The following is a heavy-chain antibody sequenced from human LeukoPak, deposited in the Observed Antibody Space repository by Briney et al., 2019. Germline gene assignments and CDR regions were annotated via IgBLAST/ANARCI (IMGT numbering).Heavy chain of an antibody. J-gene: IGHJ3*02. CDR3: ARGTIFGVVTGDKAFVI. CDR1: GYTFTSYG. V-gene: IGHV1-18*01. Sequence: ASVNVSCTASGYTFTSYGISWVRQAPGQGHEWMGWISAYNGNTNYAQKLQGRVTMTTDTSTSTAYMELRSLRSDVTAVYYCARGTIFGVVTGDKAFVIWGQGTMVTVSS. CDR2: ISAYNGNT. D-gene: IGHD3-3*01.